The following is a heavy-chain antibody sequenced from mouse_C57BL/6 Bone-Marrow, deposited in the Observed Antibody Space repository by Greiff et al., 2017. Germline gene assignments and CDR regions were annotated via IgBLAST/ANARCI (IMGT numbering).Heavy chain of an antibody. D-gene: IGHD1-1*01. CDR2: IYPGDGDT. CDR1: GYAFSSSW. CDR3: ARERYYGSSLYYFDY. V-gene: IGHV1-82*01. J-gene: IGHJ2*01. Sequence: QVQLKESGPELVKPGASVKISCKASGYAFSSSWMNWVKQRPGKGLEWIGRIYPGDGDTNYNGKFKGKATLTADKSSSTAYMQLSSLTSEDSAVYFCARERYYGSSLYYFDYWGQGTTLTVSS.